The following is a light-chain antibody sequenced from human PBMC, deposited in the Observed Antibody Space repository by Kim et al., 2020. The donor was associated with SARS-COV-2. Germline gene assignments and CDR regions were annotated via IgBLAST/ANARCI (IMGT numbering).Light chain of an antibody. J-gene: IGKJ4*01. Sequence: ASVGDRVTITCQASQGITNYVNWYQQKTGKAPKLLIYHSSNLEPGFPARFSGSGSETHFTFTISSLQPEDIATYYCQQYDNIPLTFGGGTKVDIK. CDR3: QQYDNIPLT. V-gene: IGKV1-33*01. CDR1: QGITNY. CDR2: HSS.